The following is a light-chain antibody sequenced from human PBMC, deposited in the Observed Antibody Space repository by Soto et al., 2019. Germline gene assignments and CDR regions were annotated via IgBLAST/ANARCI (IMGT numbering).Light chain of an antibody. Sequence: DIQMTQSQSSFLAPVEDRVPILSRPSRAFGIYLAWFKQKPGKVPKLLIYAASTLQSGVPSRFSGSGSGTDFTLTISSLQPEDVATYYCQKYNSAPRTFGQGTKVEIK. J-gene: IGKJ1*01. CDR1: RAFGIY. CDR2: AAS. CDR3: QKYNSAPRT. V-gene: IGKV1-27*01.